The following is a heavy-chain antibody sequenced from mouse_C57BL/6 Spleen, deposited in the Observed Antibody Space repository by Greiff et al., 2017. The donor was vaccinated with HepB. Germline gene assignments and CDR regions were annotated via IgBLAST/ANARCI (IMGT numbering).Heavy chain of an antibody. V-gene: IGHV1-15*01. D-gene: IGHD2-1*01. CDR3: TVYYGNYVLFDY. CDR1: GYTFTDYE. J-gene: IGHJ2*01. CDR2: IDPETGGT. Sequence: QVQLQQSGAELVRPGASVTLSCKASGYTFTDYEMHWVKQTPVHGLEWIGAIDPETGGTAYNQKFKGKAILTADKSSSTAYMELRSLTSEDSAVYYCTVYYGNYVLFDYWGQGTTLTVSS.